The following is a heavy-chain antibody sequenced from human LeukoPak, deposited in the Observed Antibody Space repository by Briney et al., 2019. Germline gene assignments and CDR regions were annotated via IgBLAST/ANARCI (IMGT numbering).Heavy chain of an antibody. CDR1: GGSISSGGYS. Sequence: SETLSLTCAVSGGSISSGGYSRSWIRQPPGKGLEWIGYIYHSGSTYYNPSLKSRVTISVDRSKNQFSLKLSSVTAADTAVYYCTREGRYCSGGSCYRTIDYWGQGTPVTVSS. D-gene: IGHD2-15*01. J-gene: IGHJ4*02. CDR2: IYHSGST. CDR3: TREGRYCSGGSCYRTIDY. V-gene: IGHV4-30-2*01.